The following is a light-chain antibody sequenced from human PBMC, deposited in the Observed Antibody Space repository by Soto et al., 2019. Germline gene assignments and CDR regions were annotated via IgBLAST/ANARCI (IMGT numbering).Light chain of an antibody. Sequence: DIQLTQSPSFLSASVADRVTITCRASQGISSYLAWYQQKPGKAPKFLIHAASTLQSGVPSRFSGSGSGTEFTLTISSLQPEDFATYYCQQLSSYPLTFGPGTKVDIK. J-gene: IGKJ3*01. CDR1: QGISSY. CDR3: QQLSSYPLT. CDR2: AAS. V-gene: IGKV1-9*01.